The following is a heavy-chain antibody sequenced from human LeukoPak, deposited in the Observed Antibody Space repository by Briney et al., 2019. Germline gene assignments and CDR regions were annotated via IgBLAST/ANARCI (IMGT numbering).Heavy chain of an antibody. Sequence: SETLSLTCAVYGGSFSGYYWSWIRQPPGKGLERIGYIYYSGSTNYNPSLKSRVTISVDTSKNQFSLKLSSVTAADTAVYYCARGAYDSSGYSFDYWGQGTLVTVSS. V-gene: IGHV4-59*01. CDR3: ARGAYDSSGYSFDY. CDR2: IYYSGST. D-gene: IGHD3-22*01. CDR1: GGSFSGYY. J-gene: IGHJ4*02.